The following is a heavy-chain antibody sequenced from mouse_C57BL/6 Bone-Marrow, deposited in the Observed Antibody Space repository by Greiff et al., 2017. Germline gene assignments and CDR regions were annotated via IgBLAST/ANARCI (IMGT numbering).Heavy chain of an antibody. CDR2: IYPTSGRT. CDR3: ARSGPLGRSFDY. D-gene: IGHD4-1*01. V-gene: IGHV1-55*01. J-gene: IGHJ2*01. CDR1: GYTFTSYW. Sequence: VQLQQPGAELVKPGASVKMSCKASGYTFTSYWITWVKQRPGQGLGWIGDIYPTSGRTNYNEKFKSEAILTVDTSSNTAYMQLSSLTSEDSAVFYCARSGPLGRSFDYWGQGTTLTVSS.